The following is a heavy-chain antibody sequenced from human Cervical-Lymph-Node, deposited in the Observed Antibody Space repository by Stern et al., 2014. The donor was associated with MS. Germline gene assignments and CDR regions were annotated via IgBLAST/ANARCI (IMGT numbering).Heavy chain of an antibody. CDR2: INTQTGDS. Sequence: VQLVESGSELKKPGASAKVSCKASGYTFTRYSMIWVRQAPGPGLEWMGWINTQTGDSAYAQGFTGRFVFSLDTSVSTSFLQISSLKAEDTAVYYCAVVGTESFDSWGQGTLVTVSS. V-gene: IGHV7-4-1*02. CDR1: GYTFTRYS. D-gene: IGHD6-13*01. J-gene: IGHJ4*02. CDR3: AVVGTESFDS.